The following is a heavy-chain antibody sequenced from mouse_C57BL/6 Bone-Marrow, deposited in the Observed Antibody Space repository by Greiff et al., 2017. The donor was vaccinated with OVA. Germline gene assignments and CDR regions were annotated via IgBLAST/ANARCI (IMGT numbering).Heavy chain of an antibody. J-gene: IGHJ2*01. CDR3: ARHGGRFDY. V-gene: IGHV5-6*01. Sequence: EVQLVESGGDLVKPGGSLKLSCAASGFTFSSYGMSWVRQTPDKRLEWVATISSGGSYTYYPDSVKGRFTISRDNAKNTLYLQMSSLKSEDTAMYYCARHGGRFDYWGQGTTLTVSS. CDR2: ISSGGSYT. D-gene: IGHD3-3*01. CDR1: GFTFSSYG.